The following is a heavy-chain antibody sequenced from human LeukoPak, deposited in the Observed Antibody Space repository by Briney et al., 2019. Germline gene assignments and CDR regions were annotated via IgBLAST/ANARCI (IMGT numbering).Heavy chain of an antibody. CDR1: GFTFSDYY. CDR3: AKEQRGYSYRGMDV. Sequence: GGSLRPSCAASGFTFSDYYMSWIRQAPGKGLEWVSAISGSGGSTYYADSVKGRFTISRDNSKNTLYLQMNSLRAEDTAVYYCAKEQRGYSYRGMDVWGKGTTVTVSS. CDR2: ISGSGGST. D-gene: IGHD5-18*01. V-gene: IGHV3-23*01. J-gene: IGHJ6*03.